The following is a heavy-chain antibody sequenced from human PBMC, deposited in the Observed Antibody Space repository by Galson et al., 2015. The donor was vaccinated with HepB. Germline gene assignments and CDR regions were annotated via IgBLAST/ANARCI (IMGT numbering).Heavy chain of an antibody. J-gene: IGHJ4*02. V-gene: IGHV4-34*01. CDR3: ASGTSPRV. Sequence: LSLTCAVYGGSFGDSYWSWIRQPPGKGLEWIGEINHSGSTNYNPSLKTRVTISVDTSKNQFSLRLTSVTAADTAIYYCASGTSPRVWGQGTLVTVSS. CDR2: INHSGST. CDR1: GGSFGDSY. D-gene: IGHD2-2*01.